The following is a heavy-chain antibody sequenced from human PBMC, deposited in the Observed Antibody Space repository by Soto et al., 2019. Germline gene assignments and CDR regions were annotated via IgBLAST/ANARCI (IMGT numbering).Heavy chain of an antibody. CDR3: ARARAGIAAAGDHSYYGMDV. Sequence: PSETLSLTRTVSGGSISSGGYYWSWIRQHPGKGLEWIGYIYYSGSTYYNPSLKSRVTISVDTSKNQFSLKLSSVTAADTAVYYCARARAGIAAAGDHSYYGMDVWGQGTTVTVSS. J-gene: IGHJ6*02. V-gene: IGHV4-31*03. D-gene: IGHD6-13*01. CDR2: IYYSGST. CDR1: GGSISSGGYY.